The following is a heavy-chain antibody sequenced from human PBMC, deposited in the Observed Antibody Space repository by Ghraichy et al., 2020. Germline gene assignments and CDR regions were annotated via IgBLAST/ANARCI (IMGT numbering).Heavy chain of an antibody. V-gene: IGHV3-64D*06. CDR3: VKPSLYTTTWYPGY. CDR2: ISNNGGST. J-gene: IGHJ4*02. CDR1: GFTFSTYA. D-gene: IGHD6-13*01. Sequence: GGSLRLSCSASGFTFSTYAMHWVCQAPGKGLEYVSVISNNGGSTYYADSVKGRFTISRDNSKDTLYLQMSSLRAEDTAVYYCVKPSLYTTTWYPGYWGQGTLVTVSS.